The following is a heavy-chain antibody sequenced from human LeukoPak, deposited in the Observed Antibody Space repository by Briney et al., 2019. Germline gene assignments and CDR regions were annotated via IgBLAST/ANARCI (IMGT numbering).Heavy chain of an antibody. CDR2: IYYSGST. CDR1: GGSISSSSYY. Sequence: PSETLSLTCAVSGGSISSSSYYWGWIRQPPGKGLEWIGSIYYSGSTYYNPSLKSRVTISVDTSKNQFSLKLSSVTAADTAVYYCATYPMVRGVRIDYWGQGTLVTVSS. V-gene: IGHV4-39*01. D-gene: IGHD3-10*01. CDR3: ATYPMVRGVRIDY. J-gene: IGHJ4*02.